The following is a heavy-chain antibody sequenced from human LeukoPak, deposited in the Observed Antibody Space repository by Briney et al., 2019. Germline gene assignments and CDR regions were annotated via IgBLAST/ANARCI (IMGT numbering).Heavy chain of an antibody. D-gene: IGHD2-15*01. Sequence: GGSLRLACAASGFSLGDAWMSWVRQAPGKGLDCVGRIRPKTHGGTTDYAESVNGRFSVSRDDSKNTMYLQINSLTTEDTGLYHCAQLGGGGYWGQGTQVTVSS. CDR3: AQLGGGGY. J-gene: IGHJ4*02. V-gene: IGHV3-15*01. CDR2: IRPKTHGGTT. CDR1: GFSLGDAW.